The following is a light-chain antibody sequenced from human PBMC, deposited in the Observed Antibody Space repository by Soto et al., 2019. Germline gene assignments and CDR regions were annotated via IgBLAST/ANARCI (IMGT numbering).Light chain of an antibody. V-gene: IGKV1-16*01. CDR2: AAS. Sequence: DIQMTQSPSSLSASVGDRVTITCQASQDISNYLNWYQQKPGKAPKLLISAASTLQSGVPARFSGSGSGTDFTLTISSLQPEDFATYYCQQFNGYPLTFGGGTKVDIK. CDR1: QDISNY. J-gene: IGKJ4*01. CDR3: QQFNGYPLT.